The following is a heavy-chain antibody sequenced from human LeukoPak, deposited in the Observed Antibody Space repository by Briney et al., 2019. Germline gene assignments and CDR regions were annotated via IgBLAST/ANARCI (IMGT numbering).Heavy chain of an antibody. D-gene: IGHD3-10*01. V-gene: IGHV4-39*01. CDR3: ARQGFAVSMVREATKNPTYYFDY. J-gene: IGHJ4*02. CDR1: GGSISSSSYF. CDR2: IYYSGST. Sequence: SETLSLTCTVSGGSISSSSYFWGWIRQPPGKGLEWIGSIYYSGSTYYNPSLKSRVTISVDTSKNQFSLKLSSVTAADTAVYYCARQGFAVSMVREATKNPTYYFDYWGQGTLVSVSS.